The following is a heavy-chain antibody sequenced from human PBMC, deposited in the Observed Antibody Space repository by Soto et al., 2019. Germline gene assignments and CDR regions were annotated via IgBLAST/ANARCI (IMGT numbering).Heavy chain of an antibody. V-gene: IGHV4-34*01. D-gene: IGHD3-10*01. CDR1: GGSFSGYY. Sequence: SETLSLTXAVYGGSFSGYYWSWIRQPPGKGLEWIGEINHSGSTNYNPSLKSRVTISVDTSKNQFSLKLSSVTAADTAVYYCARGRSPLYGSGRRWFDPWGQGTLVTVSS. CDR3: ARGRSPLYGSGRRWFDP. J-gene: IGHJ5*02. CDR2: INHSGST.